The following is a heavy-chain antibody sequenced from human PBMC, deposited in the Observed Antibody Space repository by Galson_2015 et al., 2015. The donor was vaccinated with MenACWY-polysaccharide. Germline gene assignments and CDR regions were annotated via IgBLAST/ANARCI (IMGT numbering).Heavy chain of an antibody. CDR3: AHVMITFGGVIGDDAFDV. V-gene: IGHV2-5*02. J-gene: IGHJ3*01. CDR1: GVSLITNGVG. Sequence: PALAKPTQPLTLTCTFSGVSLITNGVGVNWIRQPPGKALEWLEVICWDGDTSYSPSLRSRLTVTKETSKNQVVLTMTNMDPVDTATYYCAHVMITFGGVIGDDAFDVWGQGTIVTVSS. CDR2: ICWDGDT. D-gene: IGHD3-16*01.